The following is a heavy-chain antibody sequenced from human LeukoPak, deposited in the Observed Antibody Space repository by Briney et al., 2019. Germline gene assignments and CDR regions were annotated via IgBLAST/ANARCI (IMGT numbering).Heavy chain of an antibody. D-gene: IGHD6-6*01. Sequence: SETLSLTCAVYGGSFSGYYWSWIRQPPGKGLEWIGEINHSGSTNYNPSLKSRVTISVDTSKNQFSLKLSSVTAADTAVYYCARGGQSIAALLYYYYGMDVWGQGTTVTVSS. CDR1: GGSFSGYY. V-gene: IGHV4-34*01. CDR3: ARGGQSIAALLYYYYGMDV. J-gene: IGHJ6*02. CDR2: INHSGST.